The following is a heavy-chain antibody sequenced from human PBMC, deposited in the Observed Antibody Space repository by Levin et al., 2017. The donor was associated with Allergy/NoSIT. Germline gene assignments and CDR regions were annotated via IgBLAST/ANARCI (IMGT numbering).Heavy chain of an antibody. D-gene: IGHD2-15*01. CDR2: MTGSGGTI. CDR1: GFTFSTYQ. V-gene: IGHV3-48*03. CDR3: ARTTYCSGGACYYDY. Sequence: GGSLRLSCAASGFTFSTYQMNWVRQPPGKGLEWVSYMTGSGGTIYYADSVKGRFTISRDNAQNSLYLQMNSLRAEDTAVYYCARTTYCSGGACYYDYWGQGTLVTVSS. J-gene: IGHJ4*02.